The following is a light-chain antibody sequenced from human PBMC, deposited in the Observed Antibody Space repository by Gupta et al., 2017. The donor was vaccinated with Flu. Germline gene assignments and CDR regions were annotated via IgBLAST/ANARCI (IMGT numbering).Light chain of an antibody. J-gene: IGLJ2*01. CDR2: DVD. CDR1: SSDVEIYDY. CDR3: GSYAGSDTFVL. Sequence: QSALTQPRSVSGSPGQSVTISCTGTSSDVEIYDYVSWYQQHPGKAPKPMIYDVDKRPSGVPDRFSGSKSGNTASLTISGLQAEDEAHYFCGSYAGSDTFVLFGGGTEVTVL. V-gene: IGLV2-11*01.